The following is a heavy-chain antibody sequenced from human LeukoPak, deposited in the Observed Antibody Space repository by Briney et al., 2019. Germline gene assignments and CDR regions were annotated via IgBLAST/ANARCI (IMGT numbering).Heavy chain of an antibody. J-gene: IGHJ6*03. V-gene: IGHV1-69*06. CDR2: IIPIFGTA. D-gene: IGHD5-12*01. CDR3: ARDSGYDSGMYYMDV. CDR1: GGTFSSYA. Sequence: ASVKVSCKASGGTFSSYAISWVRQAPGQGLEWMGGIIPIFGTANYAQKFQGRVTITADKSTSTAYMELSSLRSEDTAVYYCARDSGYDSGMYYMDVWGKGTTVTVSS.